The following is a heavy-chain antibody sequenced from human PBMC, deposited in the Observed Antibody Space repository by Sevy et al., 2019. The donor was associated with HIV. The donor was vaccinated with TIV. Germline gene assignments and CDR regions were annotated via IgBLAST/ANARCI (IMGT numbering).Heavy chain of an antibody. CDR3: ARDTTPKYYYGSGSYYYGMDV. CDR2: IYTSGST. V-gene: IGHV4-4*07. Sequence: SETLSLTCTVSGGSISSYYWSWIRQPAAKGLEWIGRIYTSGSTNYNPSLKSRVTMSVDTSKNQFSLKLSSVTAADTAVYYCARDTTPKYYYGSGSYYYGMDVWGQGTTVTVSS. J-gene: IGHJ6*02. D-gene: IGHD3-10*01. CDR1: GGSISSYY.